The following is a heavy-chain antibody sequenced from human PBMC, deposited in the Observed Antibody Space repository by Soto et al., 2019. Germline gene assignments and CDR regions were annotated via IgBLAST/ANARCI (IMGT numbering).Heavy chain of an antibody. CDR1: GGSISSSSYY. CDR2: IYYSGST. Sequence: PSETLSLTCTVSGGSISSSSYYWGWIRQPPGKGLEWIGSIYYSGSTYYNPSLKSRVTISVDTSKNQFSLKLSSVTAADTAVYYCARQSQGAAAILNWFDPWGQGTLVTVSS. D-gene: IGHD2-2*01. V-gene: IGHV4-39*01. J-gene: IGHJ5*02. CDR3: ARQSQGAAAILNWFDP.